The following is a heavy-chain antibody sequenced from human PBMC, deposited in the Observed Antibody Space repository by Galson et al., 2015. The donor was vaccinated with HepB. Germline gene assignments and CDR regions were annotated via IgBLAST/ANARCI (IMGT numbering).Heavy chain of an antibody. CDR3: ARFIIMPSDMAKYAMDV. D-gene: IGHD2-15*01. J-gene: IGHJ6*02. CDR1: GFSLNTRGMC. CDR2: IDWDDDK. V-gene: IGHV2-70*11. Sequence: PALVKPTQTLTLTCTFSGFSLNTRGMCVAWLRQPPGKALEWLARIDWDDDKYYNTSLKTRLTISKDTSTNQVVLTMTNMDPLDTATYYCARFIIMPSDMAKYAMDVWGQGTTVTVSS.